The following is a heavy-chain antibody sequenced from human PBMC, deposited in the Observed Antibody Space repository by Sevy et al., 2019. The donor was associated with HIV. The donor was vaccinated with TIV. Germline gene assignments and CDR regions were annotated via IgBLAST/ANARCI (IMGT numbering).Heavy chain of an antibody. J-gene: IGHJ6*02. D-gene: IGHD1-7*01. Sequence: GGSLRLSCAASGFTLSNYWLNWVRHAPGKGLEWVANIKHDGSITYYADSVKGRFTLSRDDIKNSLSLQMNSLRAEDTAVYYCARGGPLVDGTLIPWGLDVWGQGTTVTVSS. CDR2: IKHDGSIT. CDR1: GFTLSNYW. CDR3: ARGGPLVDGTLIPWGLDV. V-gene: IGHV3-7*01.